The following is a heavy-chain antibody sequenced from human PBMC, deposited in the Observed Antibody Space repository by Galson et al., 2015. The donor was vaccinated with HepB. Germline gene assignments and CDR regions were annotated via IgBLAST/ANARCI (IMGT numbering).Heavy chain of an antibody. V-gene: IGHV3-7*03. D-gene: IGHD3-10*01. J-gene: IGHJ6*02. CDR3: ARRISLVRGIITKPDYYYGMDV. CDR2: INQDGSSK. Sequence: SLRLSCAASGFTFSSYWMHWVRQAPGKGLEWVAHINQDGSSKYYVDPVKGRFSISRDNAKDSVYLQLDSLRAEDTAVYYCARRISLVRGIITKPDYYYGMDVWGQGTTVTVAS. CDR1: GFTFSSYW.